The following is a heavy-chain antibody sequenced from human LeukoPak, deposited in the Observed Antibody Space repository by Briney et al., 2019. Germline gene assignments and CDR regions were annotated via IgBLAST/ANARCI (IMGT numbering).Heavy chain of an antibody. V-gene: IGHV3-20*04. J-gene: IGHJ1*01. Sequence: GGSLRLSCAASGFSLDDYGMSWVRQAPGKGLEWVSGINWNGDSTVYGDSVKGRFTISRDNGKNSLYLQMKSLRAEDTALYYCARDPGAAARRPEYFQHWGQGTLVTVSS. CDR2: INWNGDST. CDR1: GFSLDDYG. D-gene: IGHD6-25*01. CDR3: ARDPGAAARRPEYFQH.